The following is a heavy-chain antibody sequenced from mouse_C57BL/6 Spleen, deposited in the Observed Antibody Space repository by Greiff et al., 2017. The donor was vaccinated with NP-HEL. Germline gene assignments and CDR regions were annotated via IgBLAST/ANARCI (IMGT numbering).Heavy chain of an antibody. V-gene: IGHV1-53*01. J-gene: IGHJ4*01. Sequence: QVHVKQPGTELVKPGASVKLSCKASGYTFTSYWMHWVKQRPGQGLEWIGNINPSNGGTNYNEKFKSKATLTVDKSSSTAYMQLSSLTSEDSAVYYCARDYYGSSTRYYAMDYWGQGTSVTVSS. D-gene: IGHD1-1*01. CDR3: ARDYYGSSTRYYAMDY. CDR2: INPSNGGT. CDR1: GYTFTSYW.